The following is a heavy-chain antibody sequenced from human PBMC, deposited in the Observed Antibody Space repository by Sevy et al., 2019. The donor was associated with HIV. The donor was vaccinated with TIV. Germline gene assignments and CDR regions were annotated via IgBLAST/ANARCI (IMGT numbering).Heavy chain of an antibody. V-gene: IGHV3-23*01. D-gene: IGHD6-13*01. J-gene: IGHJ4*02. Sequence: GGSLRLSCAASGFTCSSYDMSWVRQAPGKGLEWVSGISPTGGTTHYAESVKGRFIISRDNSKKTLFLQMNSLRAEDTALYYCAKDLEQQLGPDYWGQGTQVTVSS. CDR3: AKDLEQQLGPDY. CDR2: ISPTGGTT. CDR1: GFTCSSYD.